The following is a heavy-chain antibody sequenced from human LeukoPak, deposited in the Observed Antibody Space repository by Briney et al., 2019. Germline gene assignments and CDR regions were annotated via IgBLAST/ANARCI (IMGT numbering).Heavy chain of an antibody. CDR3: ARRGGIDY. D-gene: IGHD2-15*01. CDR2: NYYSGST. Sequence: SETLSLTCSVSGGSISSSSYYWGWIRQPPGKGLEWIGSNYYSGSTYYNPSLKSRVTISVDTSKNQFSLKLSSVTAADTAVYYCARRGGIDYWGQGTLVTVSS. J-gene: IGHJ4*02. CDR1: GGSISSSSYY. V-gene: IGHV4-39*01.